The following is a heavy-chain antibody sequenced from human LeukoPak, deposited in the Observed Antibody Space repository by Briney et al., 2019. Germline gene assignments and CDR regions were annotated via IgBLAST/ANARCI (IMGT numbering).Heavy chain of an antibody. V-gene: IGHV1-69*13. CDR1: GGTFSSYA. CDR3: ARVGFGSGYFDY. D-gene: IGHD2-15*01. CDR2: IIPIFGTA. Sequence: EASVKVFCKASGGTFSSYAISWVRQAPGQGLEWMGGIIPIFGTANYAQKFQGRVTITADESTSTAYMELSSLRSEDTAVYYCARVGFGSGYFDYWGQGTLVTVSS. J-gene: IGHJ4*02.